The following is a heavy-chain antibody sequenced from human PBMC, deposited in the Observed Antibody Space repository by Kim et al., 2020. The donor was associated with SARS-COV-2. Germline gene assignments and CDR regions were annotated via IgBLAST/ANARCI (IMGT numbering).Heavy chain of an antibody. D-gene: IGHD3-22*01. CDR3: ARHFDDSDSSSRPSDGFDI. V-gene: IGHV4-59*08. CDR2: ICYSGTT. Sequence: SETLSLSCSVSGGSFRSDCWSWIRQPPGKGLEWIGYICYSGTTKYNPSLNNRVTISVDTSRNHFSVKLSSVTAADTARYYCARHFDDSDSSSRPSDGFDIWGQGTMVTVSS. CDR1: GGSFRSDC. J-gene: IGHJ3*02.